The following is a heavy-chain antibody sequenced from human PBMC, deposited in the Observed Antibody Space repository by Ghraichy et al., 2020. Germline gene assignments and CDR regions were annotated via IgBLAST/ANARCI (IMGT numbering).Heavy chain of an antibody. Sequence: SETLSLTCTVSGGSISSYYWSWIRQPPGKGLEWIGYIYYSGSTNYNPSLKSRVTISVDTSKNQFSLKLSSVTAADTAVYYCARRLGNYAGGYWYFDLWGRGTLVTVSS. J-gene: IGHJ2*01. CDR1: GGSISSYY. V-gene: IGHV4-59*08. CDR2: IYYSGST. D-gene: IGHD4-11*01. CDR3: ARRLGNYAGGYWYFDL.